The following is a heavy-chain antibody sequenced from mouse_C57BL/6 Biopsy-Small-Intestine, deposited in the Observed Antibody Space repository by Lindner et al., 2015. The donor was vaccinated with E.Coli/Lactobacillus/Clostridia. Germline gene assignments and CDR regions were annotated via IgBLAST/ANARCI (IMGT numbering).Heavy chain of an antibody. CDR3: LRGFDY. V-gene: IGHV5-17*01. Sequence: VQLQESGGGLVKPGGSLKLSCAASGFTFSDYGMHWVRQAPEKGLEWIAYITTGSNVIYYADTVKGRFTISRDNVRNTLFLQMTSLRSEDTAIYYCLRGFDYWGQGTTLTVSS. CDR1: GFTFSDYG. CDR2: ITTGSNVI. J-gene: IGHJ2*01.